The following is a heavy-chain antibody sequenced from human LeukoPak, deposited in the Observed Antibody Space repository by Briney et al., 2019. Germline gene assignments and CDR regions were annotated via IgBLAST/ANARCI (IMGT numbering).Heavy chain of an antibody. D-gene: IGHD4/OR15-4a*01. V-gene: IGHV3-11*01. CDR2: TSFSGRTT. CDR1: GFIFSDYY. J-gene: IGHJ4*02. Sequence: GGSLRLSCAASGFIFSDYYMSWFRQVPGKGLEWIAYTSFSGRTTYYADSVEGRFTISRDNAQNSLFLQMNSLRAEDTALYYCARGDLTYYYDSWGQGTLVTVST. CDR3: ARGDLTYYYDS.